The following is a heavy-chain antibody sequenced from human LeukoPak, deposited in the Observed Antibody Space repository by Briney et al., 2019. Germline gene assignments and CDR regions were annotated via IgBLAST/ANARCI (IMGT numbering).Heavy chain of an antibody. V-gene: IGHV1-2*02. D-gene: IGHD3-9*01. CDR1: GYTFTGYY. CDR2: INPNSGGT. Sequence: ASVKVSCKASGYTFTGYYMHWVRQAPGQGLEWMGWINPNSGGTNYAQKFQGRVTMTRDTSISTAYMELSRLRSDDTAVYYCARSGDILTGYSPAYDYWGQGTLVTVSS. CDR3: ARSGDILTGYSPAYDY. J-gene: IGHJ4*02.